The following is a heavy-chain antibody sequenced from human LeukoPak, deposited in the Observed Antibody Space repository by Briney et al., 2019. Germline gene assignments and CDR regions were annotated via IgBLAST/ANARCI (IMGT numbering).Heavy chain of an antibody. CDR3: ARFKEDSGYDSRGLGADY. CDR2: IYYSGST. J-gene: IGHJ4*02. D-gene: IGHD5-12*01. V-gene: IGHV4-59*08. CDR1: GGSISSYY. Sequence: SETLSLTCTVSGGSISSYYWSWIRQPPGKGLEWIGYIYYSGSTNYNPSLKSRVTISVDTSKNQFSLKLSSVTAADTAVYYCARFKEDSGYDSRGLGADYWGQGTLVTVSS.